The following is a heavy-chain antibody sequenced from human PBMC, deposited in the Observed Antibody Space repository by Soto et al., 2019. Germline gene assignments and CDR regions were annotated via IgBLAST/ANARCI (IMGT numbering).Heavy chain of an antibody. CDR3: ARSTFVVRGVTLPDD. CDR1: GFTVSSNY. D-gene: IGHD3-10*01. J-gene: IGHJ4*02. Sequence: VQLVESGGGLVQPGGSLRLSCAASGFTVSSNYMNWVRQAPVKGLEWVSIIYSGGSTYYADSVKGRFTISRDNSENTLYLQMNSLRAEDTAVYYCARSTFVVRGVTLPDDGGQGTLGTVSS. V-gene: IGHV3-66*01. CDR2: IYSGGST.